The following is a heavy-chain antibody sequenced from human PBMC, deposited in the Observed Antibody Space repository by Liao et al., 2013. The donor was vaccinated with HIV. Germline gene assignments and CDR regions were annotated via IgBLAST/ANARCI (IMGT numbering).Heavy chain of an antibody. Sequence: QVQLQESGPGLVKPSQTLSLKCTVSGGSISSADYYWSWIRQPPGKGLEWIGYIYYSATTHYNPSLESRVTMSLDTSRNQFSLNLSSVTAADTAMYYCARLTGDDAFDIWAKGQWSPSLQ. CDR2: IYYSATT. CDR1: GGSISSADYY. V-gene: IGHV4-30-4*01. CDR3: ARLTGDDAFDI. J-gene: IGHJ3*02. D-gene: IGHD7-27*01.